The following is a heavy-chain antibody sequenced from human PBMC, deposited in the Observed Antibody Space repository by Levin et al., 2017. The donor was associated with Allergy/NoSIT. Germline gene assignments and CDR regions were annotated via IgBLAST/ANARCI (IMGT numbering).Heavy chain of an antibody. J-gene: IGHJ6*02. CDR3: ARGGAYYDSSGYYRRSLYYYYGMDV. CDR1: GGSFSGYY. CDR2: INHSGST. D-gene: IGHD3-22*01. Sequence: SQTLSLTCAVYGGSFSGYYWSWIRQPPGKGLEWIGEINHSGSTNYNPSLKSRVTISVDTSKNQFSLKLSSVTAADTAVYYCARGGAYYDSSGYYRRSLYYYYGMDVWGQGTTVTVSS. V-gene: IGHV4-34*01.